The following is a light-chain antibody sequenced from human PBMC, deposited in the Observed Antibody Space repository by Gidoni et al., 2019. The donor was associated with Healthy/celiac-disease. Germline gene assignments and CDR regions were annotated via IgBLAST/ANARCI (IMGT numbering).Light chain of an antibody. CDR1: ALPKQH. J-gene: IGLJ3*02. CDR3: QSADSSGTFKV. CDR2: KDS. Sequence: SYELTQPPSVLVSPGQTARITCPGDALPKQHAYWYQQKPGQARVLVIYKDSERPSGIPERFSGSSSGTTVTLTISGVQAEDEADYYCQSADSSGTFKVFGGGTKLTVL. V-gene: IGLV3-25*03.